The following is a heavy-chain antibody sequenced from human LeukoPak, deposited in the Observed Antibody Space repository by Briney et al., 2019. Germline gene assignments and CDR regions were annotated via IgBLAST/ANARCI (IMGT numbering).Heavy chain of an antibody. D-gene: IGHD2-21*02. CDR3: ARHYRGGDCRGCDY. CDR1: GGSFSGYY. Sequence: PSETLSLTCAVYGGSFSGYYWSWIRQPPGKGLEWIGEINHSGSTNYNPSLKSRVTISVDTSKNQFSLKLSSVTAADTAVYYCARHYRGGDCRGCDYWGQGTLVTVSS. J-gene: IGHJ4*02. CDR2: INHSGST. V-gene: IGHV4-34*01.